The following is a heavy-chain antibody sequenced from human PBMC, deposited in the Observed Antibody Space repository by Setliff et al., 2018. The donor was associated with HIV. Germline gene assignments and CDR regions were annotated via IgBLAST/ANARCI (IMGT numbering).Heavy chain of an antibody. V-gene: IGHV3-7*03. CDR2: INQDGRDK. CDR3: ARAPPGDSSSWYGNPCFDS. Sequence: EGSLRLSCIPSGFTFDSFWMGWVRQAPGKGLEWVANINQDGRDKYFVDSVRGRLTISRDNAKNSLFLQMNGLRAGDTAVYYCARAPPGDSSSWYGNPCFDSWGQGTQVTVSS. J-gene: IGHJ4*02. CDR1: GFTFDSFW. D-gene: IGHD6-13*01.